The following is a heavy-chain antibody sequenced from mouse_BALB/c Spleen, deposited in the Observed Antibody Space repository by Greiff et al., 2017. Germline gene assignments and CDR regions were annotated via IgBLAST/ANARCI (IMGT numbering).Heavy chain of an antibody. Sequence: EVQLVESGGGLVQPGGSLKLSCAASGFTFSSYGMSWVRQTPDKRLELVATINSNGGSTYYPDSVKGRFTISRDNAKNTLYLQMSSLKSEDTAMYYCTKYCGFAYWGQGTLVTVSA. V-gene: IGHV5-6-3*01. J-gene: IGHJ3*01. CDR2: INSNGGST. CDR1: GFTFSSYG. D-gene: IGHD2-10*02. CDR3: TKYCGFAY.